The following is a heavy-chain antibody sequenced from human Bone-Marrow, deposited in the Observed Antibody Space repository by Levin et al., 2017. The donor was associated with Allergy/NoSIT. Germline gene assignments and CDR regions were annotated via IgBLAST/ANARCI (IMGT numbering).Heavy chain of an antibody. J-gene: IGHJ6*02. V-gene: IGHV3-7*01. CDR2: VGQSEYDK. CDR1: GFVFSSYW. CDR3: ARGGPDFLPQPAERHFDYGLGV. D-gene: IGHD1-14*01. Sequence: PGGSLRLSCEASGFVFSSYWMSWVRQAPGKGLEWVANVGQSEYDKNYAASVKGRFTISRDSAKNSLYLDMNSLRVEDTALYWCARGGPDFLPQPAERHFDYGLGVWGRGTRVIVSS.